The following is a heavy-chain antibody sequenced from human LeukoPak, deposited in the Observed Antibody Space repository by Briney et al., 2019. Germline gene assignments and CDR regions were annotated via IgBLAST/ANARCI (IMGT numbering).Heavy chain of an antibody. CDR3: ARGPAVGGVPYNWFDP. CDR1: GGSSSGYY. V-gene: IGHV4-34*04. J-gene: IGHJ5*02. CDR2: INNSGST. Sequence: PSETLSLTCAVYGGSSSGYYWSWVRHPPGEGLEWIGEINNSGSTNNNTCLKSRATLSVDTSKNQYPLMLSSVAAANTAVYCGARGPAVGGVPYNWFDPGGQGTLVTVSS. D-gene: IGHD3-16*01.